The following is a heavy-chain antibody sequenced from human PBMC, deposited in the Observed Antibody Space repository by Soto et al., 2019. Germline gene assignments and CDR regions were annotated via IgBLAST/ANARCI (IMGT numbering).Heavy chain of an antibody. CDR2: IWYDGSNK. D-gene: IGHD6-19*01. CDR3: ARVAPYSGGWYYFDF. V-gene: IGHV3-33*01. Sequence: PGGSLRLSCAASGFTFSTYVMHWVRQAPGKGLEWVAVIWYDGSNKYYADSVKGRFTISRDNSKNTLYLQMDSLRAEDTAVFYCARVAPYSGGWYYFDFWGQGTLVTVS. CDR1: GFTFSTYV. J-gene: IGHJ4*02.